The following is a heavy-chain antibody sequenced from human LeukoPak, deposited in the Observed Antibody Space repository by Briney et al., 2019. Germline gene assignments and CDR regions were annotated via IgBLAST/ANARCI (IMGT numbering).Heavy chain of an antibody. J-gene: IGHJ4*02. D-gene: IGHD3-3*01. CDR2: IYYSGST. CDR1: GGSISSSSYY. CDR3: ARDLDFWSGYYTTRDY. V-gene: IGHV4-39*07. Sequence: SETLSLTCTVSGGSISSSSYYWGWLRQPPGTGLEWIGSIYYSGSTYYNPSLKSRVTISVDTSKNQFSLKLSSVTAADTAVYYCARDLDFWSGYYTTRDYWGQGTLVTVSS.